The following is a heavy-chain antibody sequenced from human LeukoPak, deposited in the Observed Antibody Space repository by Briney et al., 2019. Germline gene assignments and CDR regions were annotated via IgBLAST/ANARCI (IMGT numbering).Heavy chain of an antibody. D-gene: IGHD1-26*01. J-gene: IGHJ4*02. Sequence: SDTLSLTCAVSGYSITGSNWWGWIRQPPGEGLEWLGYIYHSGSTFYKPSLTSRVTMSVDTSKNHFSLKLRYVTAVDTAMYYCARTAVDSGTYFDVWGQGALVTVSS. V-gene: IGHV4-28*01. CDR1: GYSITGSNW. CDR2: IYHSGST. CDR3: ARTAVDSGTYFDV.